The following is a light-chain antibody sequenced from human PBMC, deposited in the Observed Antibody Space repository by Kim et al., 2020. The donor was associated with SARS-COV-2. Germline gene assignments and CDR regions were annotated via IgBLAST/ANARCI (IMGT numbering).Light chain of an antibody. CDR3: YSRDTSRSHVI. Sequence: GQTARVTCHGDSLIIYFADWCQRKPGQAPVIVIYDKDSRPSGIPDRFSGFHSGNTASLTITGAQAEDEADYYCYSRDTSRSHVIFGGGTKLTVL. V-gene: IGLV3-19*01. CDR2: DKD. CDR1: SLIIYF. J-gene: IGLJ2*01.